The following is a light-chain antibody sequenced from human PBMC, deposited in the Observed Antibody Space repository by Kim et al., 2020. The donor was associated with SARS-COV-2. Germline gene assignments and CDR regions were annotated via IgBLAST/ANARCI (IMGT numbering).Light chain of an antibody. CDR2: DVS. CDR3: SSYSSSTTRV. J-gene: IGLJ1*01. V-gene: IGLV2-14*03. Sequence: QSALTQPASVSGSPGQSITISCTGTSSDVGGYNYVSWHQQHPGKAPKVMIYDVSNRPSGVSNRFSGSKSGNTASLTISGLQAEDEADYYCSSYSSSTTRVFGTGTKVTVL. CDR1: SSDVGGYNY.